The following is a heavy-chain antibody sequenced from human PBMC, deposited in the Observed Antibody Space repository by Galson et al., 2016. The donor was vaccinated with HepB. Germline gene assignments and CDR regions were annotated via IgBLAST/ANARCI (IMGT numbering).Heavy chain of an antibody. CDR1: GARITAYY. CDR2: VSQRGSP. D-gene: IGHD2/OR15-2a*01. Sequence: SETLSLTCTVSGARITAYYWNWIRQSPEKGLEWIGYVSQRGSPNYHPSLNSRVTMSLDTSQNQFFLVLNSVTDADTGVYYCARSSFLPYGIDAWGQGTTVIVSS. V-gene: IGHV4-59*01. CDR3: ARSSFLPYGIDA. J-gene: IGHJ6*02.